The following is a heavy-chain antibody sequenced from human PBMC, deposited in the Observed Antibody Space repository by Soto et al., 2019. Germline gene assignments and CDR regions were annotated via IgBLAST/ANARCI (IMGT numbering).Heavy chain of an antibody. J-gene: IGHJ4*02. CDR1: GFTFSSYA. D-gene: IGHD3-22*01. CDR3: AKDLASSAIDRVPNRFDY. V-gene: IGHV3-23*01. Sequence: GGSLRLSCASSGFTFSSYAMSLVRQAPGKGLERVSAISGSGGSTYYADSVKGRFTISRDNSKNTLYLQMNSLRAEDTAVYYCAKDLASSAIDRVPNRFDYWGQGTLVTVSS. CDR2: ISGSGGST.